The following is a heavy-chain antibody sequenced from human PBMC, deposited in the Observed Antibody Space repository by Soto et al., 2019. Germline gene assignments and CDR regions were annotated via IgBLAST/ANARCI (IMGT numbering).Heavy chain of an antibody. CDR2: TSAYNGNT. CDR3: ARSAYYDILTGYYNVMGY. V-gene: IGHV1-18*01. Sequence: ASVKVSCKASGYTFTSYGTSWVRQAPGQGLEWMGWTSAYNGNTNYAQKLQGRVTMTTDTSTSTAYMELRSLRSDDTAVYYCARSAYYDILTGYYNVMGYWGQGTLVTVSS. J-gene: IGHJ4*02. CDR1: GYTFTSYG. D-gene: IGHD3-9*01.